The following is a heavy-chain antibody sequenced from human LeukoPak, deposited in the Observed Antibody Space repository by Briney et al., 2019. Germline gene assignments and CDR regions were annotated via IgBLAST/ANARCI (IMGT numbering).Heavy chain of an antibody. CDR1: GGSIISSNW. D-gene: IGHD3-10*01. CDR2: VFHSGST. Sequence: SGTLSLTCAVSGGSIISSNWWSWVRQPPGKGLEWIGEVFHSGSTNYSPSLRSRVTISVDTSKNQFSLKLSSVTAADTAVYYCARGGAIWFAGYWGQGTLVTVSS. J-gene: IGHJ4*02. CDR3: ARGGAIWFAGY. V-gene: IGHV4-4*02.